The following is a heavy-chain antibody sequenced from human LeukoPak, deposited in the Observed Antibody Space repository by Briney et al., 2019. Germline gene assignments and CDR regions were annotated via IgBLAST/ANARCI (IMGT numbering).Heavy chain of an antibody. V-gene: IGHV4-59*08. Sequence: PSETLSLTCTVSGGSISSYYWSWIRQPPGQGLEWIGYISDSGSTNYNPSLKSRVTISADTSKNQFSLQSSSVTAADTAVYYCARVLRGYDILTGYYMRYFDPWGQGTLVTVSS. J-gene: IGHJ5*02. D-gene: IGHD3-9*01. CDR2: ISDSGST. CDR1: GGSISSYY. CDR3: ARVLRGYDILTGYYMRYFDP.